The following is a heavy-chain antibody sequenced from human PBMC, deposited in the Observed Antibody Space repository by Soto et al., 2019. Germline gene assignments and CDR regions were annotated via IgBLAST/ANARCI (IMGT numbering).Heavy chain of an antibody. Sequence: QVQLVQSGAEEKKPGASVKVSCKASGYTFTNYAMHWVRQAPGQRLEWMGWINAGNGNTKYSQKFQGRVTITRDTSASPAYMELSSLRSEDTAVSYWARGFPLWFDPWGQGPLVTVSS. D-gene: IGHD3-16*02. J-gene: IGHJ5*02. CDR2: INAGNGNT. CDR1: GYTFTNYA. V-gene: IGHV1-3*05. CDR3: ARGFPLWFDP.